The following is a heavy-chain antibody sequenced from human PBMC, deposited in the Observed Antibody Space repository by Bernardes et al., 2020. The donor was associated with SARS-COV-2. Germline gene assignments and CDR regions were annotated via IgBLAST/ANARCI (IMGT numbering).Heavy chain of an antibody. CDR1: GYTFTPYY. V-gene: IGHV1-2*02. J-gene: IGHJ4*02. D-gene: IGHD3-10*01. CDR3: ARGPISSIDY. Sequence: AALKDSCKASGYTFTPYYIPWVRQAPGQGFEWMGWITPSSGVTTYAQKFQGGVTMTRDTSISTAYMELSSLRADDTAVFYCARGPISSIDYWGQGSLVTVS. CDR2: ITPSSGVT.